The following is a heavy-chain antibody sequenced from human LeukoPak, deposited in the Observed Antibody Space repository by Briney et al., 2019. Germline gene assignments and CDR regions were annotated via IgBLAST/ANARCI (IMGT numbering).Heavy chain of an antibody. CDR2: INGNGGTT. V-gene: IGHV3-23*01. CDR1: GFTFSSYA. D-gene: IGHD6-19*01. CDR3: AKGTGYSTGWYHN. Sequence: GVSQRLSCAASGFTFSSYAMSWVRQAPGKGLEWVSTINGNGGTTDYADSVKGRFSISRDNSKNTLYLQLNSLRAEDTAVFYCAKGTGYSTGWYHNWGQGTLVTVSS. J-gene: IGHJ4*02.